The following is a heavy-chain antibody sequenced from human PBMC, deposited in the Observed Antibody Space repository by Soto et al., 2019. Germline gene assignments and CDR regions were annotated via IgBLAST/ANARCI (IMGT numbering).Heavy chain of an antibody. D-gene: IGHD4-17*01. CDR3: ARGRGPATATTSYYFDY. CDR2: VYYTGST. V-gene: IGHV4-39*01. J-gene: IGHJ4*02. Sequence: PSETLSLTCTVSGGSVSTSSYYWGWIRQPPGRGLEWIGTVYYTGSTYYNPSLNNRVTISVDSSRNQFSLKLNSVTAADTAVYYCARGRGPATATTSYYFDYWGQGALVTVSS. CDR1: GGSVSTSSYY.